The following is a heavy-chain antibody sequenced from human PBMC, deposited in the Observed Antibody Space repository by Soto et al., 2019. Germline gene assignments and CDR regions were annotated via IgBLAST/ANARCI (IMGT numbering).Heavy chain of an antibody. J-gene: IGHJ3*02. CDR3: ATRGYSYGSYAFDI. CDR1: GFTFSSYG. D-gene: IGHD5-18*01. CDR2: ISYDGSNK. Sequence: PWGSLRLSCAASGFTFSSYGMHWVRQAPGKGLEWVAVISYDGSNKYYADSVKGRFTISRDNSKNTLYLQMNSLRAEDTAVYYCATRGYSYGSYAFDIWGQGTMVTVSS. V-gene: IGHV3-30*03.